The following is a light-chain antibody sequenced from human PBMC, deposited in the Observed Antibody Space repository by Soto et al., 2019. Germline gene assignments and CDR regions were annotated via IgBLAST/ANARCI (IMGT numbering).Light chain of an antibody. Sequence: QSALTQPVAVSGSPGQSIAISCTGTSSDVGAYNYVSWYQQHPGKAPKLMIYEVSNRPSGVSYRFSGSKSGNTASLTISGLQAEAEADYYCSSYTTSSTLVFGGGTQLTVL. CDR3: SSYTTSSTLV. CDR2: EVS. J-gene: IGLJ7*01. CDR1: SSDVGAYNY. V-gene: IGLV2-14*01.